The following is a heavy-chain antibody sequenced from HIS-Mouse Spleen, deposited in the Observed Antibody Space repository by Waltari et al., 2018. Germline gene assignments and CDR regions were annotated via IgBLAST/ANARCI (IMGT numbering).Heavy chain of an antibody. Sequence: EVQLVESGGGLVQPGRSLRLSCAASGFTFDDYAMHWVRQAPGKGLGWVSGISWNSGSIGYADSVKGRFTISRDNAKNSLYLQMNSLRAEDTALYYCAKGRGSYDAFDIWGQGTMVTVSS. CDR1: GFTFDDYA. CDR2: ISWNSGSI. CDR3: AKGRGSYDAFDI. V-gene: IGHV3-9*01. J-gene: IGHJ3*02. D-gene: IGHD1-26*01.